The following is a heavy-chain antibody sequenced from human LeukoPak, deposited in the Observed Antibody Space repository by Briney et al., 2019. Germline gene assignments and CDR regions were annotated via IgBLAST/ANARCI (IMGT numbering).Heavy chain of an antibody. Sequence: ASVKVSCTASGYTFTSYDINWVRQAPGQGLEWMGWMNPNSGNTGYAQKFQGRVTITRNTSISTAYMELSSLRSEDTAVYYCARGLTIFGVPYYMDVWGKGTTVTVSS. CDR1: GYTFTSYD. D-gene: IGHD3-3*01. J-gene: IGHJ6*03. V-gene: IGHV1-8*03. CDR3: ARGLTIFGVPYYMDV. CDR2: MNPNSGNT.